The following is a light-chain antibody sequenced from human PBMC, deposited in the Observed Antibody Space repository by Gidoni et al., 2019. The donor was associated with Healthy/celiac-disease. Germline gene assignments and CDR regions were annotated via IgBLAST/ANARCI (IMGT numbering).Light chain of an antibody. CDR2: AAS. V-gene: IGKV1-39*01. J-gene: IGKJ1*01. Sequence: DIQMTQSPSSLPASVGDRVTITCRASQSISSYLNWYQQKPGKAPKLLIYAASSLQSGVPSRFSGSGSGTDFTLTISSLQPEDFATYYCQQSYSTPGTFXXXTKVEIK. CDR3: QQSYSTPGT. CDR1: QSISSY.